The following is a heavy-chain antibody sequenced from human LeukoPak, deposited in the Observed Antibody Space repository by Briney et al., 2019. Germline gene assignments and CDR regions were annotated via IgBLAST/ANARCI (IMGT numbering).Heavy chain of an antibody. Sequence: SETLSLTCTVSGGSVSSGSYYWSWIRQPPGKGLEWIGYIYYSGSTNYNPSLKSRVAISVDTSKNQFSLKLSSVTAADTAVYYCARSARLDYWGQGTLVTVSS. D-gene: IGHD6-25*01. CDR1: GGSVSSGSYY. CDR3: ARSARLDY. CDR2: IYYSGST. V-gene: IGHV4-61*01. J-gene: IGHJ4*02.